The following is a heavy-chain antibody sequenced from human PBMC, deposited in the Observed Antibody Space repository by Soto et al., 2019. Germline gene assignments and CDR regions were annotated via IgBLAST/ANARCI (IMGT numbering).Heavy chain of an antibody. CDR1: GYTFTSYA. V-gene: IGHV1-3*01. Sequence: GASVKVSCKASGYTFTSYAMHWVRQAPGQRLEWMGWINAGNGNTKYSQKFQGRVTITRDTSASTAYMELSSLRSEDTAVYYCASTRYCSGGSCYSFDYWGQGTLVTVSS. CDR2: INAGNGNT. J-gene: IGHJ4*02. CDR3: ASTRYCSGGSCYSFDY. D-gene: IGHD2-15*01.